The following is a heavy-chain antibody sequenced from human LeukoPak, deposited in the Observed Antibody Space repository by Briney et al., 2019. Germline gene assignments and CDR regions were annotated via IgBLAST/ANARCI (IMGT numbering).Heavy chain of an antibody. CDR1: GGSFSGYY. CDR2: INHSGST. D-gene: IGHD2/OR15-2a*01. J-gene: IGHJ4*02. CDR3: ARSPRNSRTDY. V-gene: IGHV4-34*01. Sequence: SETLSLTCAVYGGSFSGYYWSWIRQPPGKGLEWIGEINHSGSTNYNPSLKSRVTISVDTSKNQFSLKLSSVTAADTAVYYCARSPRNSRTDYCGQGTLVTVSS.